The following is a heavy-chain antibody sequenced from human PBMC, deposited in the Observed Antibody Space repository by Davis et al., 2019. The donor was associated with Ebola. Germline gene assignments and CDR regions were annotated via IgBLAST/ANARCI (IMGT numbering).Heavy chain of an antibody. J-gene: IGHJ6*02. CDR3: GRDPSHYGLDV. Sequence: GESLKISCAASGFIFNSYWMSWVRQAPGKGPEWVANIKEDGSEKHYVDSVKGRFTISRDNVKKSLYLQMSSLRAEDTAVYYCGRDPSHYGLDVWGQGTTVTVSS. CDR2: IKEDGSEK. CDR1: GFIFNSYW. V-gene: IGHV3-7*01.